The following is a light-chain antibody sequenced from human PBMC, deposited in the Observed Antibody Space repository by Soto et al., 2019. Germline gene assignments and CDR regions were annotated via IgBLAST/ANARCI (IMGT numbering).Light chain of an antibody. CDR2: AAF. J-gene: IGKJ3*01. V-gene: IGKV1-39*01. CDR1: QSISTY. Sequence: DIQMTQSPSSLSASVGDRVTITCRASQSISTYLNWYQQKPGKAPNLLIYAAFSLQTGVPSRFSVSGSGTDFTLTISSLQLEDFATYFCQQSYSTPRFTFGPGTKVEIK. CDR3: QQSYSTPRFT.